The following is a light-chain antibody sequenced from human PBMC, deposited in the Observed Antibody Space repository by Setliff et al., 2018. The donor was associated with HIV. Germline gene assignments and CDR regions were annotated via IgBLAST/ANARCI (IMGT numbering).Light chain of an antibody. CDR1: QSVLYSSNNKNY. J-gene: IGKJ4*01. V-gene: IGKV4-1*01. CDR2: WAS. Sequence: DIVVTQSPDSMPVSLGERATINCKSSQSVLYSSNNKNYLAWYQQRPGQPPKLLIYWASARESGVPDRFSGSGSGTDFTLTISSLQAEDVAVYYCQQYYSTPFTFGGGTKVDIK. CDR3: QQYYSTPFT.